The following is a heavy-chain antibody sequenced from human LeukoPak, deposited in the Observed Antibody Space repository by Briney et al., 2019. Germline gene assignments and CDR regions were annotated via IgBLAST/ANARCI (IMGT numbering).Heavy chain of an antibody. CDR3: ARGRSYSSSWYADFDY. D-gene: IGHD6-13*01. V-gene: IGHV4-34*01. CDR2: INHSGST. CDR1: GGSFSGYY. J-gene: IGHJ4*02. Sequence: PETLSLTCAVYGGSFSGYYWSWIRQPPGKGLEWIGEINHSGSTNYNPSLKSRVTISVDTSKNQFSLKLSSVTAADTAVYYCARGRSYSSSWYADFDYWGQGTLVTVSS.